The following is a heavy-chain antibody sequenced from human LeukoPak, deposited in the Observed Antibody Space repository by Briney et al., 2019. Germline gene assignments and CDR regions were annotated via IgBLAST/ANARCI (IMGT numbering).Heavy chain of an antibody. CDR3: ARSRAFSGLLGY. Sequence: ASVKVSCKASGYTFTGYYMHWVRQAPGQGLEWMGWINPNSGGTNYAQKFQGRVTMTRDTSISTAYMELSRLISDDTAVYYCARSRAFSGLLGYWGQGTLVSVSS. V-gene: IGHV1-2*02. CDR1: GYTFTGYY. CDR2: INPNSGGT. D-gene: IGHD1-26*01. J-gene: IGHJ4*02.